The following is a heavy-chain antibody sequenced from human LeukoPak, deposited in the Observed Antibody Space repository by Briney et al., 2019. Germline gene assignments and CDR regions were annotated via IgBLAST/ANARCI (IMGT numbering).Heavy chain of an antibody. V-gene: IGHV4-59*01. J-gene: IGHJ4*02. Sequence: SETLSLTCTVSGDSITNYYWSWIRQPPGKGLEWIGYIYYSGTTDYNPSLKSRVSISVDTSKKQLSLKLSSVTAADTAVYYCATYVRGLMPTYFDYWRQVTLVTVSS. CDR2: IYYSGTT. CDR3: ATYVRGLMPTYFDY. CDR1: GDSITNYY. D-gene: IGHD3-10*01.